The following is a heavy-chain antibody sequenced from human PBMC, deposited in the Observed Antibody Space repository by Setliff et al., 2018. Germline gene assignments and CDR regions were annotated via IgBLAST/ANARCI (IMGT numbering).Heavy chain of an antibody. J-gene: IGHJ5*02. V-gene: IGHV5-51*01. D-gene: IGHD6-13*01. CDR2: IYPGDSHT. CDR3: ARHGDLASAGSGGHNWFNP. Sequence: PGESLKISCKGSGYSFSNFWIGWVRQMPGKGLEWMGIIYPGDSHTRYSPSFQGQVTMSADKSINTAYLQWTSLKASDTAIYYCARHGDLASAGSGGHNWFNPWGQGTLVTVSS. CDR1: GYSFSNFW.